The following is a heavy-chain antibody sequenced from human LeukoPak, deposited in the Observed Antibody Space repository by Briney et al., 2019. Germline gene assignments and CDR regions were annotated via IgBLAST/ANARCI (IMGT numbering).Heavy chain of an antibody. CDR1: GGSISSSNW. D-gene: IGHD3-22*01. V-gene: IGHV4-4*02. CDR3: ARDESDYYDSSEWDAFDI. CDR2: IYHSGST. J-gene: IGHJ3*02. Sequence: PSETLSLTCAVSGGSISSSNWWSWVRQPPGKGLEWIGEIYHSGSTNYNPSLKSRVTISVDTSKNQFSLKLSSGTAADTAVYYCARDESDYYDSSEWDAFDIWGQGTMVTVSS.